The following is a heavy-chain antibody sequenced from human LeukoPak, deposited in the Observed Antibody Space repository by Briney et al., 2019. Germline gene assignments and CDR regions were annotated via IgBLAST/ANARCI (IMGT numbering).Heavy chain of an antibody. CDR2: IYPCDSDT. D-gene: IGHD3-10*01. V-gene: IGHV5-51*01. J-gene: IGHJ4*02. CDR3: ARATGEYGSGSFVDY. Sequence: GESLKISFKGSGXSFTSYCIGWVRQMPGKGLEWMGIIYPCDSDTRYSPSFKGEVTISADKSISPAYLQWSSLKASDTAMYYCARATGEYGSGSFVDYWGQGTLVTVSS. CDR1: GXSFTSYC.